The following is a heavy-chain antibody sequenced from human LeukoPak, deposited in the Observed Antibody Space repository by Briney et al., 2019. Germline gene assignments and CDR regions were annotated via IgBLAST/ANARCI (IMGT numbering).Heavy chain of an antibody. CDR2: INRDGGST. V-gene: IGHV3-74*01. Sequence: GGSLRLSCEDSGSTFSTYWMHWVRQAPGKGLVWVSRINRDGGSTNYADSVKGRFTISRDNAKNALYLQMTSLRAEDTALYYCAREWAGPGSLFDYWGQGTLVTVSS. CDR1: GSTFSTYW. D-gene: IGHD6-13*01. CDR3: AREWAGPGSLFDY. J-gene: IGHJ4*02.